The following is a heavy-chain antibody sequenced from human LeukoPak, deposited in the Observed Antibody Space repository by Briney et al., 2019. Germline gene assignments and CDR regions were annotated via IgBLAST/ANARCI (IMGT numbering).Heavy chain of an antibody. Sequence: ASVKVSRKASGYTFTGYYMHWVRQAPGQGLEWMGRINPNSGGTNYAQKFQGRVTMTRDTSISTAYMELSRLRSDDTAVYYCARVRVTGNYYYYGMDVWGQGTTVTVSS. CDR2: INPNSGGT. CDR1: GYTFTGYY. CDR3: ARVRVTGNYYYYGMDV. D-gene: IGHD5-18*01. J-gene: IGHJ6*02. V-gene: IGHV1-2*06.